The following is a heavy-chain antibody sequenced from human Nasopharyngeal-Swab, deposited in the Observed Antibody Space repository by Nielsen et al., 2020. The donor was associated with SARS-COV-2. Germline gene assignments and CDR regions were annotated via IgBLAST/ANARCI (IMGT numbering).Heavy chain of an antibody. V-gene: IGHV3-7*01. CDR3: ARDLGYVSPGGYFYYQGMDV. D-gene: IGHD6-13*01. Sequence: GGSLRLSCAASGFTFSTYWMSWVRQAPGNGLEWVANIKQDGRETYYVGSVRGRFTISRDNADNSLYLQMNSLRAEDTALYYCARDLGYVSPGGYFYYQGMDVWGPGTTVTVSS. CDR2: IKQDGRET. CDR1: GFTFSTYW. J-gene: IGHJ6*02.